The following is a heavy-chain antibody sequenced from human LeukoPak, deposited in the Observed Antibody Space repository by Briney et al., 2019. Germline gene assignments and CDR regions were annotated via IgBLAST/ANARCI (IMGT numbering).Heavy chain of an antibody. J-gene: IGHJ5*02. V-gene: IGHV3-30*02. D-gene: IGHD3-10*01. CDR1: GFTFSSYG. CDR2: IRYDGGNK. CDR3: AKGLTMVRGVTPWFDP. Sequence: GGSLRLSCAASGFTFSSYGMHWVRQAPGKGLEGVAFIRYDGGNKYYADSVKGRFTISRDNSKNTLYLQMNSLRAEDTAVYYCAKGLTMVRGVTPWFDPWGQGTLVIVSS.